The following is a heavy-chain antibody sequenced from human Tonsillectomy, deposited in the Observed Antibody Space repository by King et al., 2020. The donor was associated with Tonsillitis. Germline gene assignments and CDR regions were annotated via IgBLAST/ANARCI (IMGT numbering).Heavy chain of an antibody. CDR2: IYYSGST. CDR3: ARGVYYYDSSGYILGYFDL. D-gene: IGHD3-22*01. Sequence: VQLQESGPGLVKPSQTLSLTCTVSGGSISSSDYYWNWIRQPPGKGLEWIGYIYYSGSTYYNPSLKSRVTISVDTSKNQFSLKLSSVTAADTAVYYCARGVYYYDSSGYILGYFDLWGRGTLVTVSS. J-gene: IGHJ2*01. CDR1: GGSISSSDYY. V-gene: IGHV4-30-4*01.